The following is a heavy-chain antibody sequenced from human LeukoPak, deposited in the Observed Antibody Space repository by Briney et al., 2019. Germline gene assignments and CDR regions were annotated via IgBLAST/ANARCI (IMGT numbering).Heavy chain of an antibody. V-gene: IGHV4-30-4*01. D-gene: IGHD3-10*01. CDR2: IYYSGST. CDR3: ARAGRTDAFDI. Sequence: SETLSLTCTVSGGSISSGDYYWSWIRQPPGKGLEWIGYIYYSGSTYYNPSLKSRVTISVDTSKNQFSLKLSSVTAADTAVYYCARAGRTDAFDIWGQGTMVTVSS. J-gene: IGHJ3*02. CDR1: GGSISSGDYY.